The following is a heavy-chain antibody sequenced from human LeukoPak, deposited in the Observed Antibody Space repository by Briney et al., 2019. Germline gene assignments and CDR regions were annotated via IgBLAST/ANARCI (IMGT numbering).Heavy chain of an antibody. D-gene: IGHD2-2*01. Sequence: GGSLRLSCAASGFTFSSYAMSWVRQAPGKGLEWVSAISGGGGSTYYADSVKGRFTISRDNAKNSLYLQMNSLRAEDTAVYYCARDGSPRRYCSTSCYGVVDYWGQGTLVTVSS. CDR1: GFTFSSYA. J-gene: IGHJ4*02. V-gene: IGHV3-23*01. CDR2: ISGGGGST. CDR3: ARDGSPRRYCSTSCYGVVDY.